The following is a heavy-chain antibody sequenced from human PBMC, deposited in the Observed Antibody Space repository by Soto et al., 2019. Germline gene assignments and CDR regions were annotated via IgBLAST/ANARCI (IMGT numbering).Heavy chain of an antibody. CDR1: GGSISSFS. CDR3: ARARYNYFDY. D-gene: IGHD5-18*01. Sequence: SETLSLTCTVYGGSISSFSWSWIRQPPGKGLEYIGNVYYSGNTNYNPSLKSRVIVSVDTSKNQFSLRLSSVTAADTAVYYCARARYNYFDYWGQGTPVTVSS. CDR2: VYYSGNT. V-gene: IGHV4-59*01. J-gene: IGHJ4*02.